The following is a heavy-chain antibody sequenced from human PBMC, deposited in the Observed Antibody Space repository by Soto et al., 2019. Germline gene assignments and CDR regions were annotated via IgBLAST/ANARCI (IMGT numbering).Heavy chain of an antibody. J-gene: IGHJ4*02. Sequence: SGTLSLTFTFSGGYISSHYWSWIRQPPGKGLEWIGYIYYSGSTNYNPSLKSRVTISVDTSKNQFSLKLSSVTAADTAVYYCARDGYYYDTSQGFDYWGQGNLVTASS. V-gene: IGHV4-59*11. D-gene: IGHD3-22*01. CDR2: IYYSGST. CDR1: GGYISSHY. CDR3: ARDGYYYDTSQGFDY.